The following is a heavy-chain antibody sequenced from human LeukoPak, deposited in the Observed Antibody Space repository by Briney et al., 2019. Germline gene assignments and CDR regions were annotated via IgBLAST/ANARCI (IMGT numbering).Heavy chain of an antibody. V-gene: IGHV3-23*01. D-gene: IGHD6-13*01. CDR3: AKDSPPGIAADDY. CDR2: ISGSGERT. Sequence: GGSLRLSCAASGFTFSSHELTWVRQAPNKGLEWVSAISGSGERTHYADSVKGRFTISRDNSRNILYLQMNNLGAEDTAIYYCAKDSPPGIAADDYWGQGTLVTVSS. J-gene: IGHJ4*02. CDR1: GFTFSSHE.